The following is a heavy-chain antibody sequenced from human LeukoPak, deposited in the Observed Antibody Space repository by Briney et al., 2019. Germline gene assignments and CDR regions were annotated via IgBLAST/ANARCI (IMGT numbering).Heavy chain of an antibody. J-gene: IGHJ4*02. V-gene: IGHV4-39*07. Sequence: PSETLSLTCTVSGDSIRGSRYYWGWIRQTPTKGLEWIGSIYYSGNTYYNPTLKGRVTISVDTSKNQFSLKLSSVTAADTAAYYCARDFALYFDYWGQGTLVTVSS. CDR2: IYYSGNT. CDR3: ARDFALYFDY. CDR1: GDSIRGSRYY.